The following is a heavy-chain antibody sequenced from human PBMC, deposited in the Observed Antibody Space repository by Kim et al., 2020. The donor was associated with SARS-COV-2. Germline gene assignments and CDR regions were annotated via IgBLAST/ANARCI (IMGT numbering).Heavy chain of an antibody. CDR2: INPNSGGT. Sequence: ASVKVSCKASGYTFTGYYMHWVRQAPGQGLEWMGWINPNSGGTNYAQKFQGRVTMTRDTSISTAYMELSRLRSDDTAVYYCARPVRRGTQTGYSSGWYVYWGQGTLVTVSS. CDR3: ARPVRRGTQTGYSSGWYVY. CDR1: GYTFTGYY. V-gene: IGHV1-2*02. J-gene: IGHJ4*02. D-gene: IGHD6-19*01.